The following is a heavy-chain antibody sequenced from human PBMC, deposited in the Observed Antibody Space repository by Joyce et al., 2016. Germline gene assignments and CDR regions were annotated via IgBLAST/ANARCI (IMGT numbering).Heavy chain of an antibody. CDR1: GVTFSSYA. Sequence: QVQLVQSGAEVKKPGSSVKVSCKASGVTFSSYAISWVRQAPGQGLEGKGGIIPIFGTANYAQKFQGRVTSTADKSTSTAYMELSSLRSEDTAVYYCARSDCSSTSCDFDYWGQGTLVTVSS. D-gene: IGHD2-2*01. CDR2: IIPIFGTA. J-gene: IGHJ4*02. V-gene: IGHV1-69*06. CDR3: ARSDCSSTSCDFDY.